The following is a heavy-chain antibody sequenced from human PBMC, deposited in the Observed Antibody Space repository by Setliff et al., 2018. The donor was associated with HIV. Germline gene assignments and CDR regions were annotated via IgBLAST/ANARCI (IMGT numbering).Heavy chain of an antibody. Sequence: GGSLRLSCAASGFTFSSYWMSWVRQAPGKGLEWVANINEDGSDKFYVDSIKGRFAVSRNNAKNSLYLQMSSLRAEDTAVYYCARDQTVAVTTGYYYYMDVWGKGTTVTVSS. J-gene: IGHJ6*03. CDR3: ARDQTVAVTTGYYYYMDV. V-gene: IGHV3-7*03. CDR1: GFTFSSYW. D-gene: IGHD3-22*01. CDR2: INEDGSDK.